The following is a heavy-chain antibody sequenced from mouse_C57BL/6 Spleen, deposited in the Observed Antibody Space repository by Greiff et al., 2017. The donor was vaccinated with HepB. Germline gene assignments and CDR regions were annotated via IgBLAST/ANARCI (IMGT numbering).Heavy chain of an antibody. CDR1: GYAFSSSW. J-gene: IGHJ3*01. V-gene: IGHV1-82*01. Sequence: QVQLKESGPELVKPGASVKISCKASGYAFSSSWMNWVKQRPGKGLEWIGRIYPGDGDTNYNGKFKGKATLTADKSSSTAYMQLSSLTSEDSAVYFCARGDYYGSSYAWFAYWGQGTLVTVSA. D-gene: IGHD1-1*01. CDR2: IYPGDGDT. CDR3: ARGDYYGSSYAWFAY.